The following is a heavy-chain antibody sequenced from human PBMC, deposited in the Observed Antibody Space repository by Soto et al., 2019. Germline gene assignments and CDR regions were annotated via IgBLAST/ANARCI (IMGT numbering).Heavy chain of an antibody. CDR2: ISYDGSNE. CDR3: AKDTYYHDSSGYYVLDY. D-gene: IGHD3-22*01. CDR1: GSTFSSYG. V-gene: IGHV3-30*18. Sequence: QVQLVESGGGVVQPGRSLRLSCAASGSTFSSYGMHWVRQAPGKGLEWVTHISYDGSNEHYTDSVKGRFTISRDNSKNTLYLQRNSLRAEDTAVYYCAKDTYYHDSSGYYVLDYWGQGTLVTVSS. J-gene: IGHJ4*02.